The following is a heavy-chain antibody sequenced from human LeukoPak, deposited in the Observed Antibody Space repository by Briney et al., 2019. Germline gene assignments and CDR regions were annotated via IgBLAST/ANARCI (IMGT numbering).Heavy chain of an antibody. CDR2: LNQDGSIQ. V-gene: IGHV3-7*01. CDR1: GFTFSRYW. Sequence: PGGSLRLSCVASGFTFSRYWMTWYRQAPGKGLEWVANLNQDGSIQAYGDSVRGRFTISRDNAKNSVYIQMNSLRVEDTAMYFCARDHNVADVWGRGTKVTVSS. J-gene: IGHJ3*01. CDR3: ARDHNVADV. D-gene: IGHD2-8*01.